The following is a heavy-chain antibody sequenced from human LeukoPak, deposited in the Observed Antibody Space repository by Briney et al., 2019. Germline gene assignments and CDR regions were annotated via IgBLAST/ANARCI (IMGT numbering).Heavy chain of an antibody. J-gene: IGHJ4*02. CDR1: GFTFSSYA. Sequence: GGSLRLSCGASGFTFSSYAMSWVRQAPGEGLMWVSRVNTDGSSTNYAGSVKGRFTISRDNAKNTLYLQMNSLRAEDTAIYYCARSAFLYSTGYYYDSWGQGAPVTVSS. V-gene: IGHV3-74*01. CDR2: VNTDGSST. CDR3: ARSAFLYSTGYYYDS. D-gene: IGHD3-22*01.